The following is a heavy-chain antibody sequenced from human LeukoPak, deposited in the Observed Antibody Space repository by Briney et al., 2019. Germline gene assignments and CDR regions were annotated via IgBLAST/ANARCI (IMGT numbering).Heavy chain of an antibody. CDR1: GGSISSDF. Sequence: TSETLSLTCAVSGGSISSDFWSWIRQPAGKGLEWIGRIYKSGSTDYNPSLKSRVTMSVDTSKNQFSLKLSSVTAADTAVYYCARHSGSYYDNYDYWGQGTLITVSS. CDR3: ARHSGSYYDNYDY. D-gene: IGHD1-26*01. CDR2: IYKSGST. J-gene: IGHJ4*02. V-gene: IGHV4-4*07.